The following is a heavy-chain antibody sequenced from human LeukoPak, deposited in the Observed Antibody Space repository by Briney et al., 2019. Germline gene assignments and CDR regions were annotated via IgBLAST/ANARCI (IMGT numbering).Heavy chain of an antibody. CDR1: GGSINGFY. J-gene: IGHJ4*02. D-gene: IGHD1-1*01. CDR2: SYYSGSP. V-gene: IGHV4-59*07. CDR3: ASSLEYFDY. Sequence: SDTLSLICTVSGGSINGFYWSWFRQPPGKGLEYVGYSYYSGSPNCNLSLKSRLTISVDMSKNQISLKLRSVTAADTAVYYCASSLEYFDYWGQGTLVTVSS.